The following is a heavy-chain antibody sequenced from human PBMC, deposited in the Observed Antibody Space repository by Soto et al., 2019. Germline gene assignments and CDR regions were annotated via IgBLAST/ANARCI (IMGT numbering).Heavy chain of an antibody. CDR3: TSSYSTSSSPDY. CDR1: GGSMRNYY. D-gene: IGHD6-6*01. Sequence: SETLSLTCSVSGGSMRNYYWNWIRRPPGRGLEWIGYVYHSGSTNYNPSLKSRVSMSVDVSRNHFSLTLHSVTAADTAVYFCTSSYSTSSSPDYWGQGTLVTVSS. CDR2: VYHSGST. J-gene: IGHJ4*02. V-gene: IGHV4-59*01.